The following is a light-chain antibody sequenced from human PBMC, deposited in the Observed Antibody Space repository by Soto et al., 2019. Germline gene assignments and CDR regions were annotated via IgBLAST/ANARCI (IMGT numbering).Light chain of an antibody. V-gene: IGKV3-11*01. CDR3: QHLSKWT. CDR1: QSVSSY. J-gene: IGKJ1*01. CDR2: DAS. Sequence: EIVLTQSPATLSLSPGERATLSCRASQSVSSYLAWYQQKPGQAPRLLIYDASNRATGIPARFSGSGSGTDFTLTISSLEPKDFAVYYSQHLSKWTFRQGTKV.